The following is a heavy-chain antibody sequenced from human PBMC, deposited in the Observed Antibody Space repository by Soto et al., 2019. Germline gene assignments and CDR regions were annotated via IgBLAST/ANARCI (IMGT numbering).Heavy chain of an antibody. CDR2: ISGSGGNT. D-gene: IGHD3-22*01. V-gene: IGHV3-23*01. Sequence: EVQLLESGGGLVQPGGSLRLSCAASGFSFSTYAMSWVRQAPGKGLEWVSAISGSGGNTYYADSVRGRFTISRDNSKNTLYLQMNSLRAEDTAVYYCATAAQIYDSVGYSWDYWGQGTLVTVSS. CDR1: GFSFSTYA. CDR3: ATAAQIYDSVGYSWDY. J-gene: IGHJ4*02.